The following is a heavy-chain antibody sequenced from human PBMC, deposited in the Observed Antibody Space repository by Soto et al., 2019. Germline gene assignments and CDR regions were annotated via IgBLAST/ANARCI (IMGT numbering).Heavy chain of an antibody. CDR2: ISSSSSYI. V-gene: IGHV3-21*01. CDR3: ARDHFGIAAHNWFDP. Sequence: GGSLRLSCAASGFTFSSYSMNWVRQAPGKGLEWVSSISSSSSYIYYADSVKGRFTVSRDNAKNSLYLQMNSLRAEDTAVYYCARDHFGIAAHNWFDPWGQGTLVTVSS. CDR1: GFTFSSYS. D-gene: IGHD6-6*01. J-gene: IGHJ5*02.